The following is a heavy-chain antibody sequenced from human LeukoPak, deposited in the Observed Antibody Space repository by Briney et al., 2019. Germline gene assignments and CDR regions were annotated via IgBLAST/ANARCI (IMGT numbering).Heavy chain of an antibody. J-gene: IGHJ4*02. Sequence: GRSLRLSCAASRFTLSSYGVHWVRKAPGKGLEWVALISYDGSHEYYPASVKGRFTISRDNSKNTLSLQMDSLRPDDTAVYYCSKSELVGSYRPLGYWGQGTLVTVSS. CDR3: SKSELVGSYRPLGY. CDR1: RFTLSSYG. V-gene: IGHV3-30*18. CDR2: ISYDGSHE. D-gene: IGHD3-10*01.